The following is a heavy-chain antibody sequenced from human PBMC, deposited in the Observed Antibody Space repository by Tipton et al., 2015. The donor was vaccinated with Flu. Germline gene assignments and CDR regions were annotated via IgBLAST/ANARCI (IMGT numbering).Heavy chain of an antibody. V-gene: IGHV4-61*02. CDR2: IYTSGST. CDR1: GASISSAAYY. CDR3: ARGPTVVTPVYAFDI. Sequence: TLSLTCTVSGASISSAAYYWSWIRQLAGKGLEWIGRIYTSGSTNYNPSLKSRVSISLDTSKKQFSLKLTSVTAADAAVYYCARGPTVVTPVYAFDIWGQGTMVTVSS. J-gene: IGHJ3*02. D-gene: IGHD4-23*01.